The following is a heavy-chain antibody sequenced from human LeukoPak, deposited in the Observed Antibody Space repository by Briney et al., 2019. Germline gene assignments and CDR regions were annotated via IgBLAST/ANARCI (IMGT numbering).Heavy chain of an antibody. J-gene: IGHJ4*02. CDR2: IKQDGSEK. CDR1: GLTFSSYW. CDR3: ARDLNAAH. Sequence: GGSLRLFCAASGLTFSSYWMSWVRQAPGKGLEWVANIKQDGSEKFYVDSVKGRFTIFRDNAKNSLYLQMNSLRVEDTAVYYCARDLNAAHWGQGTLVTVSS. V-gene: IGHV3-7*03.